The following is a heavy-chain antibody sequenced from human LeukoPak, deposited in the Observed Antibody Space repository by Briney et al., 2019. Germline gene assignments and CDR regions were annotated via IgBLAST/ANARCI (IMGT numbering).Heavy chain of an antibody. CDR1: GDSISSYS. D-gene: IGHD3-16*01. CDR3: ARRSDYFWGSYDN. J-gene: IGHJ4*02. Sequence: SETLSLTCTVSGDSISSYSWGWIRQSPGKGLESLGYIYYSGSPKYSPSLKSRVTISLDTTKNQLSLKLGSVTAADTAVYYCARRSDYFWGSYDNWGQGTLVTVSS. V-gene: IGHV4-59*08. CDR2: IYYSGSP.